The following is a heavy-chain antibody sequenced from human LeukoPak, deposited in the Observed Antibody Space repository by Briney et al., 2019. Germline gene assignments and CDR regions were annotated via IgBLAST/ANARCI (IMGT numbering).Heavy chain of an antibody. CDR1: GFTFSSYA. CDR3: AREFSGSSSRHFDY. J-gene: IGHJ4*02. V-gene: IGHV3-74*01. CDR2: INTDGNIT. Sequence: PGGSLRLSCAASGFTFSSYAMSWVRQAQGQGLVWVSRINTDGNITTYADSVKGRFTISRDNAKNALYLRINSLRADDTAVYYCAREFSGSSSRHFDYWGQGTLATVSS. D-gene: IGHD1-26*01.